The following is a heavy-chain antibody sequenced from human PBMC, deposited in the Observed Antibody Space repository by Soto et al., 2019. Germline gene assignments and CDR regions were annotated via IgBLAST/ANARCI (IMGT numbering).Heavy chain of an antibody. D-gene: IGHD3-10*01. V-gene: IGHV1-24*01. Sequence: ASAKVSGKVSGYTLTELSMHWVRQAPGKGLEWMGGFDPEDGETIYAQKFQGRVTMTEDTSTDTAYMELSSLRSEDTAVYYCATVSPMVRGVMGYYYYYMDVWGKGTTVTVSS. CDR1: GYTLTELS. CDR2: FDPEDGET. CDR3: ATVSPMVRGVMGYYYYYMDV. J-gene: IGHJ6*03.